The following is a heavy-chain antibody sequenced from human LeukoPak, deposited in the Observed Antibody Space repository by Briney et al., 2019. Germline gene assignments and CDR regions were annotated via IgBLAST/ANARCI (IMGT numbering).Heavy chain of an antibody. Sequence: SETLSLTCAVYGGSFSGYYWSWIRQHPGKGLEWIGYIYYSGSTYYNPSLKSRVTISVDTSKNQFSLKLGSVTAADTAVYYCARATSGWFDPWGQGTLVTVSS. CDR2: IYYSGST. D-gene: IGHD3-10*01. CDR1: GGSFSGYY. V-gene: IGHV4-31*11. J-gene: IGHJ5*02. CDR3: ARATSGWFDP.